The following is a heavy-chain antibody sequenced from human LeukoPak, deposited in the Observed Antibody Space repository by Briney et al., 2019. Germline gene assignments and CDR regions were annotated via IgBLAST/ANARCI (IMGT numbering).Heavy chain of an antibody. D-gene: IGHD2-2*01. V-gene: IGHV4-34*01. CDR2: INHSGST. Sequence: SETLSLTCAVYGGSFSGYYWSWIRQPPGKGLEWIGEINHSGSTNYNPSLKSRVTISVDTSKNQFSLKLSSVTAADTAVYYCARGSPDIVVVPAAAAPSYYFDYWGQGTLVTVSS. CDR1: GGSFSGYY. CDR3: ARGSPDIVVVPAAAAPSYYFDY. J-gene: IGHJ4*02.